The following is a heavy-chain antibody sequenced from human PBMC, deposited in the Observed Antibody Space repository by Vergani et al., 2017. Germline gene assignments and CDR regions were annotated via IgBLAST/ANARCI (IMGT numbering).Heavy chain of an antibody. D-gene: IGHD2-15*01. V-gene: IGHV4-39*02. Sequence: QLQLQESGPGLVKPSETLSLTCTVSGGSISSSSYYWGWIRQPPGKGLEWIGSIYYSGSTYYNPSLKSRVTISVDTSKNQFSLKLSSVTAADTAVYYCARDLGGYYFDYWGQGTLVTVSS. CDR1: GGSISSSSYY. CDR2: IYYSGST. J-gene: IGHJ4*02. CDR3: ARDLGGYYFDY.